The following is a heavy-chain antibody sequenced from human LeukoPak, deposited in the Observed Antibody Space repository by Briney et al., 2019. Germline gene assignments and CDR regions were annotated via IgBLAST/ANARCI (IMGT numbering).Heavy chain of an antibody. D-gene: IGHD3-22*01. CDR1: GFTFSNAW. J-gene: IGHJ4*02. CDR3: TTDRPQYYYDSSGYYPFDY. Sequence: PGGSLRLSCAASGFTFSNAWMSWVRQAPGKGLEWVGRIKSKTDGGTTDYAAPMKGRFTISGDDSKNTLYLQMNSLKTEDTAVYYCTTDRPQYYYDSSGYYPFDYWGQGTLVTVSS. V-gene: IGHV3-15*01. CDR2: IKSKTDGGTT.